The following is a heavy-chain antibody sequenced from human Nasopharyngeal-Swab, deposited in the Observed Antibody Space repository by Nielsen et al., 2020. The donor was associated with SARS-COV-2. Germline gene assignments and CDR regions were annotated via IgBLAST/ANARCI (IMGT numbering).Heavy chain of an antibody. Sequence: LSLTCAASGFTFSSYGMHRVRQAPGKGLEWVAVISYDGSNKYYADSVKGRFTISRDNSKNTLYLQMNSLRAEDTAVYYCAKAISAADFDYWGQGTLVTVSS. CDR2: ISYDGSNK. CDR3: AKAISAADFDY. J-gene: IGHJ4*02. D-gene: IGHD6-13*01. V-gene: IGHV3-30*18. CDR1: GFTFSSYG.